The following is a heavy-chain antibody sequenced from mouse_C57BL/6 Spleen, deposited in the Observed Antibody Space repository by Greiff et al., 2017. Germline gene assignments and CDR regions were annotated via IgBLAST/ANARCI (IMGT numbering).Heavy chain of an antibody. CDR1: GYTFTGYW. V-gene: IGHV1-9*01. D-gene: IGHD1-1*01. Sequence: QVQLQQSGAELMKPGASVKLSCKATGYTFTGYWIEWVKQRPGHGLEWIGEILPGSGSTNYNAKFKGKATFTADTSSNTAYMQLSSLTTEDSAIYDCASRGATVRGYWGQGTTLTVSS. J-gene: IGHJ2*01. CDR3: ASRGATVRGY. CDR2: ILPGSGST.